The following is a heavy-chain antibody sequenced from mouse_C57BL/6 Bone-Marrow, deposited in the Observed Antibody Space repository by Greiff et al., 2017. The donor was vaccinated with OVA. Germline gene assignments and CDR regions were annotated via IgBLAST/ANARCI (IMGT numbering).Heavy chain of an antibody. CDR3: ARLDLNWYFDV. Sequence: VQLQQPGAELVKPGASVKLSCKASGYTFTSYWMHWVKQRPGRGLEWIGRIYPNSGGTKYNEKFKSKATLTVDKPSSTAYMQLSSLTSEDSAVYYCARLDLNWYFDVWGTGTTVTVSS. J-gene: IGHJ1*03. V-gene: IGHV1-72*01. CDR1: GYTFTSYW. CDR2: IYPNSGGT.